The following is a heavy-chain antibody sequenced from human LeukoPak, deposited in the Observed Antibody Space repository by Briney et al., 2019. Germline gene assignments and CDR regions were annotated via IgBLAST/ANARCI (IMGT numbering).Heavy chain of an antibody. V-gene: IGHV3-30*03. CDR3: ARVRDRVPRWLHSGPFDY. D-gene: IGHD5-24*01. J-gene: IGHJ4*02. CDR2: ISYDGSNE. CDR1: GFTFSSYG. Sequence: PGRSLRLSCAASGFTFSSYGMHWVRQAPGKGLEWVAVISYDGSNEYYADSVNGRFTISRDNSKNTLYLQMNSLRAEDTAVYYCARVRDRVPRWLHSGPFDYWGQGTLVTVSS.